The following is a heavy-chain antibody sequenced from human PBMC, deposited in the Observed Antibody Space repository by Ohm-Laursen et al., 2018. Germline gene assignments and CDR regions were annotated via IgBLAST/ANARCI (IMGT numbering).Heavy chain of an antibody. CDR3: ARSPPYSSGWYYFDY. V-gene: IGHV3-23*01. CDR1: GFTFSSYA. Sequence: SLRLSCAASGFTFSSYAMSWVRQAPGKGLEWVSAISGSGGSTYYADSVKGRFTISRDNSKNTLYLQMNSLRAEDTAVYYCARSPPYSSGWYYFDYWGQGTLVTVSS. D-gene: IGHD6-19*01. CDR2: ISGSGGST. J-gene: IGHJ4*02.